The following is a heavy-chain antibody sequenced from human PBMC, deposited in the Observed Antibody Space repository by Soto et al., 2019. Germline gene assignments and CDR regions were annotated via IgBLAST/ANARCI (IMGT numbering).Heavy chain of an antibody. CDR3: ARDKRVTVTTGYYYYGMDV. CDR2: ISSSSSYI. J-gene: IGHJ6*02. V-gene: IGHV3-21*01. D-gene: IGHD4-17*01. CDR1: GFTFSSYS. Sequence: GGSLRLSCAASGFTFSSYSINWVRQAPGKGLEWVSSISSSSSYIYYADSVKGRFTISRDNAKNSLYLQMNSLRAEDTAVYYCARDKRVTVTTGYYYYGMDVWGQGTTVTVSS.